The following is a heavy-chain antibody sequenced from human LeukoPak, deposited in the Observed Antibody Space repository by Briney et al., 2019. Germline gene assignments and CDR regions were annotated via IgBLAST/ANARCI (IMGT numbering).Heavy chain of an antibody. D-gene: IGHD3-10*01. Sequence: SETLSLTCTVSGGSITNYYWSWIRQSAGKGLEWIGRTYSTGIITYNPSLNSRVTMSVDTSKNQLSLRLISVTAADTAVYYCTRDSGTSGEVKFDPWGQGSLVTVSS. CDR3: TRDSGTSGEVKFDP. V-gene: IGHV4-4*07. CDR1: GGSITNYY. CDR2: TYSTGII. J-gene: IGHJ5*02.